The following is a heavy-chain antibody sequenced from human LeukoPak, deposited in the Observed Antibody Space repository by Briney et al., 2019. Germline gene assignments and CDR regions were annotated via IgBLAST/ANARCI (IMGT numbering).Heavy chain of an antibody. Sequence: SETLSLTCTVSGGSISSSSYYWGWIRQPPGKGLEWIGSIYHSGSTYYNPSLKSRVTISVDTSKNQFSLKLSSVTAADTAVYYCARGPGDIVVVPAAMGDDWYFDLWGRGTLVTVSS. CDR1: GGSISSSSYY. CDR2: IYHSGST. CDR3: ARGPGDIVVVPAAMGDDWYFDL. V-gene: IGHV4-39*07. D-gene: IGHD2-2*01. J-gene: IGHJ2*01.